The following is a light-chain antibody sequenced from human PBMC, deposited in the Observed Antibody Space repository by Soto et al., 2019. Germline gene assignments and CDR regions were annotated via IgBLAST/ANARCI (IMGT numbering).Light chain of an antibody. CDR2: SNN. CDR3: AAWDDSLNGVI. J-gene: IGLJ2*01. CDR1: SSNIGSHT. V-gene: IGLV1-44*01. Sequence: QSVLTQPPSASGTPGQRITISCSGSSSNIGSHTVNWHQQVPGTAPKLLIYSNNERHSGVPDRFSGSKSGTSASLAISGLQSGDEADYYCAAWDDSLNGVIFGGGTKLTVL.